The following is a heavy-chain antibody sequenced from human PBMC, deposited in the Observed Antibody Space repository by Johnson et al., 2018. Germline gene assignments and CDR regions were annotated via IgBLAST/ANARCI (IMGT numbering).Heavy chain of an antibody. J-gene: IGHJ6*02. CDR2: INPTGTAT. V-gene: IGHV1-46*01. CDR3: ARGRGVGGGYFGMDG. D-gene: IGHD3-16*01. CDR1: GYTFTTYY. Sequence: QVQLVQSGAEVKKPGASVRVACKASGYTFTTYYIQWVRQAPGQGLEWMGIINPTGTATFYAQKFKGSVTMTRETSTSTGYMELSSLTSEETGVYYCARGRGVGGGYFGMDGWGPGTTVNVAS.